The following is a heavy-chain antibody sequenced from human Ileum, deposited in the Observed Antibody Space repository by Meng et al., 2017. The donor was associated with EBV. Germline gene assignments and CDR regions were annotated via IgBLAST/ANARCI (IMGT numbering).Heavy chain of an antibody. CDR1: GDSISSSNHW. J-gene: IGHJ4*02. Sequence: SGPCRVKPSGTLSPTCSVSGDSISSSNHWWGWIRQPPGKGLEWVGTIYYSGSTFYNPSLKSRVTISLDTSKNQFSLKVSSVTAADTAVYYCARRYYGVPFDNWGQGTLVTVSS. D-gene: IGHD3-3*01. CDR3: ARRYYGVPFDN. V-gene: IGHV4-39*01. CDR2: IYYSGST.